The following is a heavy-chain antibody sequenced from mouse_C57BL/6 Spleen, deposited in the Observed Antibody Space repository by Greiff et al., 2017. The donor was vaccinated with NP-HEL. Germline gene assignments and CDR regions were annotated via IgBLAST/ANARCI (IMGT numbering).Heavy chain of an antibody. CDR1: GFTFSSYA. D-gene: IGHD1-1*01. CDR3: ARERTTVVARYFDV. V-gene: IGHV5-4*01. CDR2: ISDGGSYT. J-gene: IGHJ1*03. Sequence: EVQGVESGGGLVKPGGSLKLSCAASGFTFSSYAMSWVRQTPEKRLEWVATISDGGSYTYYTDNVKGRFTISRDNAKNNLYLQMSHLKSEDTAMYYCARERTTVVARYFDVWGTGTTVTVSS.